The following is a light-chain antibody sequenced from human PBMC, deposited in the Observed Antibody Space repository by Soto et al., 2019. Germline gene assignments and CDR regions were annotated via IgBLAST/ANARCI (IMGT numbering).Light chain of an antibody. CDR1: QSVIRY. CDR2: GAS. J-gene: IGKJ5*01. V-gene: IGKV3-20*01. Sequence: EIVLTQSPATLSLSPGERATLSCRASQSVIRYLAWYQQKPGQAPRLLIYGASSRATGIPDRFSGSGSGTDFTLTISRLEPEDFAVYYCQQCGSSPSITFGQGTRLENK. CDR3: QQCGSSPSIT.